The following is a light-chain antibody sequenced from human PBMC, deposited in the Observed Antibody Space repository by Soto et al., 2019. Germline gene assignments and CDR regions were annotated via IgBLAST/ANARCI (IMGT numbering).Light chain of an antibody. V-gene: IGLV2-8*01. J-gene: IGLJ2*01. CDR1: SSDVGGYNY. CDR3: SSYAGWTMI. CDR2: EVS. Sequence: QSALTQPPSASGSPGQSVTISCTGTSSDVGGYNYVSWYQQHPGKAPKFMIYEVSKRPSGVPDRFSGSKSGNTATLTVSGLQAEDEADYYCSSYAGWTMIFGGGTKLTVL.